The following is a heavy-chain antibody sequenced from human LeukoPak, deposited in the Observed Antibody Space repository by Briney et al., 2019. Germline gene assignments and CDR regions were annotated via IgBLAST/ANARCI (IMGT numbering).Heavy chain of an antibody. D-gene: IGHD4-17*01. Sequence: GGSLRLSCAASGFAFSDSYMNRIRQAPGKGLEWISYISGSGSAIYDADSVKGRFTIPRDNAKNSLYLQMNSLRVDDTAVYYCARSPRWSTVTTSDYWGQGTRVTVSS. V-gene: IGHV3-11*01. CDR3: ARSPRWSTVTTSDY. CDR1: GFAFSDSY. J-gene: IGHJ4*02. CDR2: ISGSGSAI.